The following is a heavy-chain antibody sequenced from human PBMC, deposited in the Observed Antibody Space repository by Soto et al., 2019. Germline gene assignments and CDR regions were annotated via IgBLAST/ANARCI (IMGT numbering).Heavy chain of an antibody. V-gene: IGHV1-2*04. J-gene: IGHJ5*02. D-gene: IGHD1-26*01. CDR2: INPKSGGT. Sequence: GASVKVSCKASGYSFTDYHIHWVRQAPGQGLEWLGRINPKSGGTSTAQKFQGWVTMTRDRSISTVYMELTRLRSDDTAVYYCARDMHAGFTHYFDPWGQGTLVTVSS. CDR1: GYSFTDYH. CDR3: ARDMHAGFTHYFDP.